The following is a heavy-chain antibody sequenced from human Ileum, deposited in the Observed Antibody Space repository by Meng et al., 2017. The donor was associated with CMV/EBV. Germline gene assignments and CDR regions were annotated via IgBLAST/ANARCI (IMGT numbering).Heavy chain of an antibody. CDR3: ASELLGYCSSSGCYGFDN. CDR1: TFGAHT. V-gene: IGHV3-21*01. Sequence: TFGAHTMNWVHQTPGKGLEWVSSISSRSTPIYYAESVKGRFTISRDNAKNSLYLQMNSLRADDAAVYYCASELLGYCSSSGCYGFDNWGPGTLVTVSS. D-gene: IGHD2-2*01. J-gene: IGHJ4*02. CDR2: ISSRSTPI.